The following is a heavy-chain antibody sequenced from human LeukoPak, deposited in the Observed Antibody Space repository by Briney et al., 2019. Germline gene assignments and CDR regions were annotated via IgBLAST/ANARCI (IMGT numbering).Heavy chain of an antibody. CDR3: ARDTSGELPHDAFDI. D-gene: IGHD1-26*01. CDR2: INPSGGST. J-gene: IGHJ3*02. V-gene: IGHV1-46*01. Sequence: ASVKVSCKASGYTFTSYDINWVRQAPGQGLEWMGIINPSGGSTSYAQKFQGRVTMTRDMSTSTVYMELSSLRSEDTAVYYCARDTSGELPHDAFDIWGQGTMVTVSS. CDR1: GYTFTSYD.